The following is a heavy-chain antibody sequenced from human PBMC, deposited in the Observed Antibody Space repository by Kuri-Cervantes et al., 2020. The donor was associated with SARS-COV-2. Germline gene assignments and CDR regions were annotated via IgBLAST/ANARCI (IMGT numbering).Heavy chain of an antibody. Sequence: ESLKISCTVSGGSISSGSYYWSWIRQPPGKGLEWIAYFDYTGSTFYNPSLRSRVTISVDTSKNQFSLKLSSVTAADTAVYYCAAWVVTTWGAFDIWGQGTMVTVSS. CDR2: FDYTGST. CDR3: AAWVVTTWGAFDI. D-gene: IGHD4-23*01. CDR1: GGSISSGSYY. J-gene: IGHJ3*02. V-gene: IGHV4-61*01.